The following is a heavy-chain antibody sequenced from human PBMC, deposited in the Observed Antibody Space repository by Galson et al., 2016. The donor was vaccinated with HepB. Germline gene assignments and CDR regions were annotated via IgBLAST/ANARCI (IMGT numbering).Heavy chain of an antibody. J-gene: IGHJ6*02. CDR1: GFTFSSYW. CDR2: MNSDGIRT. CDR3: ARGGYSDTWYDYYGMDV. V-gene: IGHV3-74*01. D-gene: IGHD1-26*01. Sequence: SLRLSCAASGFTFSSYWMHWVRQTPGKVLVLVSRMNSDGIRTSHADSVPVRFTLSRDNAKNTLYLQMNSLSVQDTAVYFCARGGYSDTWYDYYGMDVWGQGTTVTVTS.